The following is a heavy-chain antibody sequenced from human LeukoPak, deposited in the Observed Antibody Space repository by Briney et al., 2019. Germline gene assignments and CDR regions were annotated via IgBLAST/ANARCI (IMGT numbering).Heavy chain of an antibody. Sequence: SETLSLTCTVSGGSISSSSYYWGWIRQPPGKGREWIGCIYYSGSTYYNPSLKSLATISVDTSNNQYPLMLSSVTAADTAVYYCEGLSYYDYYMDVWGKGTTVTVSS. V-gene: IGHV4-39*06. CDR3: EGLSYYDYYMDV. J-gene: IGHJ6*03. CDR1: GGSISSSSYY. CDR2: IYYSGST.